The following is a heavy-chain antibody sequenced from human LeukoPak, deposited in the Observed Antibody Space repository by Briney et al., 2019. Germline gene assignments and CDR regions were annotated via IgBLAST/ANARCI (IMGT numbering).Heavy chain of an antibody. CDR1: GGSFSGYY. V-gene: IGHV4-34*01. CDR2: INHSGST. CDR3: ARVRQLVGIYYYYYYMDV. Sequence: PETLSLTCAVYGGSFSGYYWSWIRQPPGKGLEWIGEINHSGSTNYNPSLKSRVTISVDTSKNQFSLKLSSVTAADTAVYYCARVRQLVGIYYYYYYMDVWGKGTTVTVSS. J-gene: IGHJ6*03. D-gene: IGHD6-6*01.